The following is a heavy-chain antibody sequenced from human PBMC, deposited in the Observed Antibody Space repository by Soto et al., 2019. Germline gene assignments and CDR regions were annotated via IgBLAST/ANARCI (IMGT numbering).Heavy chain of an antibody. CDR2: IKSKNDSGTK. CDR1: GFPFSNTW. J-gene: IGHJ4*02. D-gene: IGHD2-15*01. CDR3: RPGRNFDY. V-gene: IGHV3-15*07. Sequence: GGALSLSCAASGFPFSNTWMNWVRQAPGKGLEWVGLIKSKNDSGTKGYAATVKGRFTISRDDSKKTLYLQMTSLKTEDTAVYYCRPGRNFDYWGLGTLVTVSS.